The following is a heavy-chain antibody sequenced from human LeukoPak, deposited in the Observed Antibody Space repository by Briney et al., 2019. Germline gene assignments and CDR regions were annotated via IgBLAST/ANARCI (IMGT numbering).Heavy chain of an antibody. V-gene: IGHV4-59*01. D-gene: IGHD1-20*01. CDR3: ARELYNWNGRRHAIDI. CDR2: IYYSGST. J-gene: IGHJ3*02. Sequence: PSETLSLTCTVSGGSISRYYWSWVRQPPGKGLEYIGNIYYSGSTNYNPSLKSRVNISLDTSRSQFSLKLTSVTATDTAVYYCARELYNWNGRRHAIDIWGQGTMVTVSS. CDR1: GGSISRYY.